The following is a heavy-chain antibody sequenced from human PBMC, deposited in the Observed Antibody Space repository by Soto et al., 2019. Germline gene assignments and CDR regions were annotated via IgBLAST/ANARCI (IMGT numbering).Heavy chain of an antibody. CDR2: IYYSGST. V-gene: IGHV4-39*01. CDR3: EGIVVVPAAIGKVDY. J-gene: IGHJ4*02. CDR1: GGSISSSSYY. Sequence: PSETLSLTCTVSGGSISSSSYYWGWIRQPPGKGLEWIGSIYYSGSTYYNPSLKSRVTISLDTSKNQFSPKLSSVTAADTAVYYCEGIVVVPAAIGKVDYWGQGTLVTVSS. D-gene: IGHD2-2*01.